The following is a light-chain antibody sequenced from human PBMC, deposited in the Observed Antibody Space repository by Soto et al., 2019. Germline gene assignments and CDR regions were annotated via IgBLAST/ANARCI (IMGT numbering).Light chain of an antibody. CDR3: QQYSSPPRT. J-gene: IGKJ1*01. CDR2: GAS. CDR1: QSVSSY. V-gene: IGKV3-20*01. Sequence: EIVLTQSPGSLSLSPGERATLSCRASQSVSSYLAWYQQKPGQAPRLLISGASSRATGFPDRFSGSGSGTDFSLNISRLEPEDSAVYYCQQYSSPPRTFGQGTKVEIK.